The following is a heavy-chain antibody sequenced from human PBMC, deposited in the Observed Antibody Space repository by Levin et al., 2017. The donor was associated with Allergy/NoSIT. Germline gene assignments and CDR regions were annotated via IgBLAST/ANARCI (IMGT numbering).Heavy chain of an antibody. J-gene: IGHJ4*02. CDR2: IDWDDDK. CDR1: GFSLSTSGMC. D-gene: IGHD6-13*01. CDR3: ARITCQGGSSWLEDYFDY. V-gene: IGHV2-70*11. Sequence: SGPTLVKPTQTLTLTCTFSGFSLSTSGMCVSWIRQPPGKALEWLARIDWDDDKYYSTSLKTRLTISKDTSKNQVVLTMTNMDPVDTATYYCARITCQGGSSWLEDYFDYWGQGTLVTVSS.